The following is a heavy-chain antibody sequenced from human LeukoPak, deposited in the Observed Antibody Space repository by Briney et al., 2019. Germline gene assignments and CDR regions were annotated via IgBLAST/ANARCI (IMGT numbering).Heavy chain of an antibody. CDR3: ARVGIYYYGSGALDAFDI. J-gene: IGHJ3*02. CDR2: ISHSGST. Sequence: KPSETLSLTCDVSGGSISSSNWWSWVRQPPGKGLEWIGEISHSGSTNYNASLKSRVTISVDKSENQFSLKMSSVTAADTAVYYCARVGIYYYGSGALDAFDIWGQGTMVTVSS. CDR1: GGSISSSNW. V-gene: IGHV4-4*02. D-gene: IGHD3-10*01.